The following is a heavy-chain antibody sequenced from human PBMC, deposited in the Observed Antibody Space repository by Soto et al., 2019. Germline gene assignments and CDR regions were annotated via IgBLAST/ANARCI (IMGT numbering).Heavy chain of an antibody. D-gene: IGHD3-10*01. Sequence: GGSLRLSCAASGFTFSSYAMSWGRQAPGKGLEWVSAISGSGGSTYYADSVKGRFTISRDNSKNTLYLQMNSLRAEDTAVYYCAKDSPVLLWFGELSYYFDYWGQGTLVTVSS. CDR2: ISGSGGST. CDR3: AKDSPVLLWFGELSYYFDY. J-gene: IGHJ4*02. V-gene: IGHV3-23*01. CDR1: GFTFSSYA.